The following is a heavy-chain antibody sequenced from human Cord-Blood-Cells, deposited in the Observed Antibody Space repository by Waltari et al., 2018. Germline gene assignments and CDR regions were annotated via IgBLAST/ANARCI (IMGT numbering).Heavy chain of an antibody. CDR2: INYRGST. V-gene: IGHV4-31*03. D-gene: IGHD1-26*01. J-gene: IGHJ2*01. CDR1: GGSISSGGYY. Sequence: QVQLQESGPGLVKPSQTLSLTCTVSGGSISSGGYYWSWIRQHPGKGLEWIGYINYRGSTYYNPSLKSRVTIAVDTSKNQFSRELSSVTAADTAVYYCARGYLVGATWYFDLWGRGTLVTVSS. CDR3: ARGYLVGATWYFDL.